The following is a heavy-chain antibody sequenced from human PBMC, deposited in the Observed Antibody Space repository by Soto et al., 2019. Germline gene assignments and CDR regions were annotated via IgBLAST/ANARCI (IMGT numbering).Heavy chain of an antibody. CDR3: ARSTKQWLVLGSAY. D-gene: IGHD6-19*01. CDR2: ISYEGSNK. Sequence: QVQLVASGGGVVQPGRSLRLSCAASGFTFSSYALHWVRHAPGKGLEWVAVISYEGSNKYYAYSVKGRFTISRDNSKNTLDLQMNRLRAEDTGVYYCARSTKQWLVLGSAYWAEGTLVTVSS. CDR1: GFTFSSYA. V-gene: IGHV3-30-3*01. J-gene: IGHJ4*02.